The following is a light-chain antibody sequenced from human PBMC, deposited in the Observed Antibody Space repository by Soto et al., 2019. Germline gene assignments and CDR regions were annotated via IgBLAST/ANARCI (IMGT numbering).Light chain of an antibody. V-gene: IGKV1-39*01. CDR1: QSISRY. J-gene: IGKJ4*01. CDR3: QQSHTNPLT. CDR2: SAS. Sequence: DIQMTQSPSSLSASVGDSVTISCRASQSISRYLNWYQQKPGKAPKLLIFSASGLQSGVPSRFSGGGYGTEFTLTSSSLQLEYFATYYCQQSHTNPLTFGGGTKVEIK.